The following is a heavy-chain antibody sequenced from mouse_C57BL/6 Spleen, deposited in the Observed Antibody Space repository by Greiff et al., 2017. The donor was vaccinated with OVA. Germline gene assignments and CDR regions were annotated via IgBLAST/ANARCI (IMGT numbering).Heavy chain of an antibody. CDR1: GYTFTSYP. CDR2: ICAGGGNT. V-gene: IGHV5-9*04. J-gene: IGHJ3*01. D-gene: IGHD1-1*01. Sequence: EVKLVQSGGGFVKPGGSLKLSCAASGYTFTSYPMSWVRQTPEQRLEWVATICAGGGNTYYPDSVQGRFTMSRDKAENTVYLQMSSLRSEDTAVYYCERQDYGNGALAYWGQGTLVTVAA. CDR3: ERQDYGNGALAY.